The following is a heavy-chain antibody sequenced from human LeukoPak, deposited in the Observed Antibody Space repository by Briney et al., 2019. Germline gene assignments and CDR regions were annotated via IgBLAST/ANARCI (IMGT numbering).Heavy chain of an antibody. CDR3: AIFGVAHPDY. J-gene: IGHJ4*02. Sequence: GGSLRLSCAAYGFSFDDYAMHWVRQAPGKGLEWVSGISWNSGSIGYADSVKGRFTISRDNAKNSLYLQMNSLRAEDTALYYCAIFGVAHPDYWGQGTLVTVSS. CDR2: ISWNSGSI. D-gene: IGHD3-3*01. CDR1: GFSFDDYA. V-gene: IGHV3-9*01.